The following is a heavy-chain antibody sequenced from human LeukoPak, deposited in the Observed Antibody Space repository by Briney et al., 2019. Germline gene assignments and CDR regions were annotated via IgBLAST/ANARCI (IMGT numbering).Heavy chain of an antibody. V-gene: IGHV3-21*01. CDR3: SGYSSGWTYYFDY. Sequence: GGSLRLSCAASGFTFSSYSMNWLRQAPGKGLEWVSSISSSSSYIYYADSLKGRFTISRDNAKNSLYLQMNSLRAEDTAVYYCSGYSSGWTYYFDYWGQGTLVTVSS. CDR1: GFTFSSYS. J-gene: IGHJ4*02. CDR2: ISSSSSYI. D-gene: IGHD6-19*01.